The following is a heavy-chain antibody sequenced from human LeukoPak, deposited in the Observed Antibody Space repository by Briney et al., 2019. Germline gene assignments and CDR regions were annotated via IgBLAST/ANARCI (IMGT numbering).Heavy chain of an antibody. CDR3: TDTVAG. Sequence: GGSLRLSCAASGFSVSSNYVTWVRQPPGKGLEWVSVIYSGGSTYYADSVKGRFTISRDNSKNTLYHQMNSLRVEDTAVYYSTDTVAGWGQGTLVTVSS. D-gene: IGHD2-21*01. V-gene: IGHV3-53*05. CDR2: IYSGGST. J-gene: IGHJ4*02. CDR1: GFSVSSNY.